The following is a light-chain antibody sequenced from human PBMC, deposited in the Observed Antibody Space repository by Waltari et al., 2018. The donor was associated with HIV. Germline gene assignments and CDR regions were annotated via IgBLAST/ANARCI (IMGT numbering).Light chain of an antibody. J-gene: IGLJ3*02. Sequence: QAVVTQEPSLTVSPGGTVTLTCGSSTGAVTFAHYAHWFQQKPGQSPRTLIFDTTNTHSWTPGRFSGSLLGGKGALTLSGAQPEDEAEYYCLLSYSGAWVFGGGTNLTV. V-gene: IGLV7-46*01. CDR3: LLSYSGAWV. CDR1: TGAVTFAHY. CDR2: DTT.